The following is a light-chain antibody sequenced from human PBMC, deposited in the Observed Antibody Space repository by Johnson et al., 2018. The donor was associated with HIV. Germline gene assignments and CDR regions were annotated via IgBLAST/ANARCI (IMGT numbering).Light chain of an antibody. CDR3: GTWDSSRSSGLYV. CDR2: DNN. V-gene: IGLV1-51*01. Sequence: QSVLTQPPSVSAAPGQKVTISCSGSSSNIGNNYVSWYQQLPGTAPKLLIYDNNQRPSGIPDRFSGSKSGPSATLGITRLPPGDEADYYCGTWDSSRSSGLYVFGTGTEVTVL. CDR1: SSNIGNNY. J-gene: IGLJ1*01.